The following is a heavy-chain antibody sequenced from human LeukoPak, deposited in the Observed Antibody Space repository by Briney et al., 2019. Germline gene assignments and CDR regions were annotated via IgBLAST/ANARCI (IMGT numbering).Heavy chain of an antibody. J-gene: IGHJ4*02. V-gene: IGHV1-2*02. CDR1: GYTFTGYY. D-gene: IGHD6-6*01. CDR3: ARDYSSSTGYFDS. Sequence: ASVTVSCKASGYTFTGYYMHWVRQAPRQGREWMGWINPNSGDTNYAEKFQGRVTMTSDTSISTAYMDRRRLRSDDTAVYYCARDYSSSTGYFDSWGQGTLVTVSS. CDR2: INPNSGDT.